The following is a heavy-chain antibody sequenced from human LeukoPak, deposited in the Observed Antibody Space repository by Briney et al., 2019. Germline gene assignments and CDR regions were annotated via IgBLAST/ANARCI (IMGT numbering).Heavy chain of an antibody. D-gene: IGHD2-21*01. Sequence: ADTLSLPCAVYGGSFSCYYWSWIRQPPGKGLEWIGEINHRGSTNYNPSLKSRFTISLDTSKNHFSLKPSSVNSANTPSNTCARGLQTIHWGRGNLVTVSS. V-gene: IGHV4-34*01. CDR3: ARGLQTIH. CDR2: INHRGST. J-gene: IGHJ4*02. CDR1: GGSFSCYY.